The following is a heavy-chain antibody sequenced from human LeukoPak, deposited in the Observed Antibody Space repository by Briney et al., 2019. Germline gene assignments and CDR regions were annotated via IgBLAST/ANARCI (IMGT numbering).Heavy chain of an antibody. J-gene: IGHJ6*03. V-gene: IGHV3-30*02. CDR2: IRYDGSNK. D-gene: IGHD7-27*01. CDR3: ALGDYYYMDV. Sequence: GGSLRLSCAASGFTFSSYGMHWVRQAPGKGLEWVAFIRYDGSNKYYADSVKGRFTISRDNSKNTLYLQMNSLRAEDTAVYYSALGDYYYMDVWGKGTTVTVSS. CDR1: GFTFSSYG.